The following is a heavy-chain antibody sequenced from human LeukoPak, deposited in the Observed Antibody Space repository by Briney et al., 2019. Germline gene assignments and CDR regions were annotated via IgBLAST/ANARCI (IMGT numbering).Heavy chain of an antibody. D-gene: IGHD3-22*01. CDR3: ARDLVRTTYYYDSSGYRYYYYYGMDV. CDR2: INPNSGGT. CDR1: GYTFTGYY. J-gene: IGHJ6*02. Sequence: ASAKVSCKASGYTFTGYYMHWVRQAPGQGLEWMGWINPNSGGTNYAQKFQGRVTMTRDTSISTAYMELSRLRSDDTAVYYCARDLVRTTYYYDSSGYRYYYYYGMDVWGQGTTVTVSS. V-gene: IGHV1-2*02.